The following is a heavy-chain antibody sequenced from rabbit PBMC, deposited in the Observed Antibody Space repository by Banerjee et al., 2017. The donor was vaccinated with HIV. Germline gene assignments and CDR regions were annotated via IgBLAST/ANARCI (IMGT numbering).Heavy chain of an antibody. J-gene: IGHJ6*01. CDR2: IYTGSGST. D-gene: IGHD1-1*01. V-gene: IGHV1S45*01. CDR3: ARASTPFNFGMDL. Sequence: QEQLVESGGGLVQPEGSLTLTCTASGLSFSDNYYMCWVRQAPGKGLEWIGCIYTGSGSTWYANWVNGRFTISKTSSTTVTLQTTSLTVADTATFFCARASTPFNFGMDLWGPGTLVTVS. CDR1: GLSFSDNYY.